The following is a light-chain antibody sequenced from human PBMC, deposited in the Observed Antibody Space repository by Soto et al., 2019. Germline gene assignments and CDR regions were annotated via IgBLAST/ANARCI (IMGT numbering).Light chain of an antibody. CDR3: QRLNSFGT. V-gene: IGKV1-9*01. Sequence: DIQLTQSPSFLSASVGDRVTITCRASQTISSSLVWYQQKPGKAPKVLITDASTLQSGVPSSFSCSGFGTEFTLAIKSLQPEYSATYYWQRLNSFGTFGPGTKVNI. CDR2: DAS. CDR1: QTISSS. J-gene: IGKJ3*01.